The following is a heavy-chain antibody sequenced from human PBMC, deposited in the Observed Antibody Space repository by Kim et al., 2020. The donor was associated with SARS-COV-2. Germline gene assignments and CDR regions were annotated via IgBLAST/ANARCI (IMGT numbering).Heavy chain of an antibody. D-gene: IGHD2-21*02. CDR3: AKSGGDYKFSYYYAMDA. CDR1: GYSFTTNW. J-gene: IGHJ6*02. Sequence: ESLKISCKASGYSFTTNWIGWVRQMPGKGLEWMGIIYPGDSHTLYSPSFRGQVTISADKSINTAYLQWSSLKASDTAMYYCAKSGGDYKFSYYYAMDAWGQGTSVTVSS. CDR2: IYPGDSHT. V-gene: IGHV5-51*01.